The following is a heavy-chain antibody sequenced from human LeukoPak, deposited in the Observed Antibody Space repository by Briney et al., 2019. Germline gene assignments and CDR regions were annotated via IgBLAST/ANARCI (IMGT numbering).Heavy chain of an antibody. D-gene: IGHD4-17*01. CDR2: ITGGGDIT. Sequence: PGGSLRLSCAASGFTFGDYAMHWVRQPPGKGLEWLSLITGGGDITYHADSVKGRFTISRDNNENSLYLQMNSLRTEDTALYYCAKDIPSGHYVFDSWGEGTLLIVS. J-gene: IGHJ4*02. V-gene: IGHV3-43*02. CDR3: AKDIPSGHYVFDS. CDR1: GFTFGDYA.